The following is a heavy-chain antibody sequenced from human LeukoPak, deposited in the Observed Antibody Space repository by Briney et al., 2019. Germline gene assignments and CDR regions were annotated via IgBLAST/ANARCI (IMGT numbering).Heavy chain of an antibody. V-gene: IGHV3-30*02. CDR1: GFTFGDFG. D-gene: IGHD4-17*01. CDR3: AKDSYGPNN. CDR2: IRHDGSDK. J-gene: IGHJ4*02. Sequence: GGSLRLSCAASGFTFGDFGMEWVRQAPGKGLEWVAFIRHDGSDKYYADSVKGRFTISRDNSKNTLDLQMNSLRPEDTAVYYCAKDSYGPNNWGQGTLVTVSS.